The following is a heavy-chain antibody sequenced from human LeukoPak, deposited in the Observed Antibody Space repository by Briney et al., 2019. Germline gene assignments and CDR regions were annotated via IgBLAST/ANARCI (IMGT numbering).Heavy chain of an antibody. V-gene: IGHV4-39*01. J-gene: IGHJ5*02. D-gene: IGHD4-17*01. CDR3: ARHILKYGDSFGWFDP. CDR2: IYYSGST. CDR1: GGSISSSSYY. Sequence: PSETLSLTCTLSGGSISSSSYYWGWIRQPPGKGLEWIVSIYYSGSTYYNPSLKSRVTISVDPSKNQFSPKLSSVTAADTAVYYCARHILKYGDSFGWFDPWGQGTLVTVSS.